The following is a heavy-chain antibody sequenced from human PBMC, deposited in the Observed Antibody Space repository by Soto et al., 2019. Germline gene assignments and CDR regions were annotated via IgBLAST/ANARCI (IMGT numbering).Heavy chain of an antibody. V-gene: IGHV6-1*01. CDR2: TYYRSKWHT. CDR3: GTALHGRYYYNS. Sequence: PSPTLSLTCDISRHSVSRTSSIWNWFRQSPSRGLEWLGRTYYRSKWHTDYAVSVRGRITITPDTCKNQLFQQLRSVTPDDAVVYFSGTALHGRYYYNSCGQATMVPVSS. CDR1: RHSVSRTSSI. D-gene: IGHD2-15*01. J-gene: IGHJ4*02.